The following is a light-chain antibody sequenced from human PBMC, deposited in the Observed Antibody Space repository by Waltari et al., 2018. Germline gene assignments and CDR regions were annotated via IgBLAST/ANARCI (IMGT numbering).Light chain of an antibody. CDR3: EQSYSTPMYT. CDR1: HSISSY. V-gene: IGKV1-39*01. Sequence: DIQMTQSPSSLSASVGDRVTITCRASHSISSYLNWYQQKPGKAPKLLIYAASSLQSGVPSRLSGRGSATDFTRTISRLQPEDFATYDCEQSYSTPMYTFGQGTKMEIK. J-gene: IGKJ2*01. CDR2: AAS.